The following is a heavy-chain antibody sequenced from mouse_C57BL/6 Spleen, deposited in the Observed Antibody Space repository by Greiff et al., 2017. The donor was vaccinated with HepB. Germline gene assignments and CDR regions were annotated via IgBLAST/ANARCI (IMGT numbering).Heavy chain of an antibody. V-gene: IGHV1-80*01. CDR2: IYPGDGDT. CDR1: GYAFSSYW. D-gene: IGHD1-1*01. Sequence: VQLKESGAELVKPGASVKISCKASGYAFSSYWMNWVKQRPGKGLEWIGQIYPGDGDTNYNGKFKGKATLTADKSSSTAYMQLSSLTSEDSAVYFCARTITTVVATDAMDYWGQGTSVTVSS. CDR3: ARTITTVVATDAMDY. J-gene: IGHJ4*01.